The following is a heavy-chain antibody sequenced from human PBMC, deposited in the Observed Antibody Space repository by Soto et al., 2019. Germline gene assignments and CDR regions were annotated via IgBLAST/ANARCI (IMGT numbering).Heavy chain of an antibody. CDR1: GGSFSGYY. D-gene: IGHD3-22*01. Sequence: SETLSLTCAVYGGSFSGYYWSWIRQPPGKGLEWIGEINHSGSTNYNPSLKSRVTISVDTSKNQFSLKLSSVTAADTAVYYCASDGLGAFDIWGQGTMVTVSS. CDR3: ASDGLGAFDI. CDR2: INHSGST. J-gene: IGHJ3*02. V-gene: IGHV4-34*01.